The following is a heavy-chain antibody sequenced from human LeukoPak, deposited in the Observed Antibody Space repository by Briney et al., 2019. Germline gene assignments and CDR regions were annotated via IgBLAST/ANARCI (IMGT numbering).Heavy chain of an antibody. Sequence: SETLSLTCTVSGGSITNYYWSWIRQPPGKGLEWIGHIYHSGSTNYSPSLKSRVTISVDTAKNQFSLQLSSVTAADTAVYYCAKDFRMAAAAGANWFDPWGQGTLVTVSS. D-gene: IGHD6-13*01. J-gene: IGHJ5*02. CDR2: IYHSGST. V-gene: IGHV4-59*12. CDR1: GGSITNYY. CDR3: AKDFRMAAAAGANWFDP.